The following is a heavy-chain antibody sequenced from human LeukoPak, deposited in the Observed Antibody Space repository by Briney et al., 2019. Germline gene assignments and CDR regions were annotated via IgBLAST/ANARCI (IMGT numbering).Heavy chain of an antibody. CDR1: GYTFTSYD. D-gene: IGHD3-16*01. J-gene: IGHJ3*02. V-gene: IGHV1-8*01. CDR3: ARPLEEYPPYDAFDI. CDR2: MNPNSGNT. Sequence: ASVKVSCKASGYTFTSYDINWVRQATGQGLEWMGWMNPNSGNTGYAQKFQGRVTITADESTSTAYMELSSLRSEDTAVYYCARPLEEYPPYDAFDIWGQGTMVTVSS.